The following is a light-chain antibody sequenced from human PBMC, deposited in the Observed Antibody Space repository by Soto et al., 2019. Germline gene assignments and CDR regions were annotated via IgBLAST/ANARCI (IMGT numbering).Light chain of an antibody. CDR2: RND. V-gene: IGLV1-47*01. CDR3: AAWDDSLSGYV. Sequence: QSVLTQPPSASGTPGQRVTISCSGSSSNIGSNYVHWYQPLPGTAPKLLIYRNDQRLPTVPDRFSGSKSGTSAALAISGHRSEDEADYYCAAWDDSLSGYVFGTGTKVTVL. J-gene: IGLJ1*01. CDR1: SSNIGSNY.